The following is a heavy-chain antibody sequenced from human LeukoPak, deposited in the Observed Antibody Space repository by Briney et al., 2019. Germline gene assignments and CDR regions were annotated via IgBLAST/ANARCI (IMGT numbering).Heavy chain of an antibody. CDR2: IYSGGST. D-gene: IGHD6-13*01. CDR1: GFTVSSNY. V-gene: IGHV3-66*01. J-gene: IGHJ4*02. Sequence: GGSLRLSCAASGFTVSSNYMSWVRQAPGKGLEWVSVIYSGGSTYYADSVKGRFTISRDNSKNTLYLQTNSLRAEDTAVYYCARGVAAAGTFDCWGQGTLVTVSS. CDR3: ARGVAAAGTFDC.